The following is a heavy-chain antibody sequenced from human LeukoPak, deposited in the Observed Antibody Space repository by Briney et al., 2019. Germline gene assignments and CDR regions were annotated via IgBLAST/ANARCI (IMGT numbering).Heavy chain of an antibody. CDR2: INPNSGGT. Sequence: ASVKVSCKASGHTFTGYYMHWVRQAPGQGLEWMGWINPNSGGTNYAQKFQGRVTMTRDTSISTAYMELSRLRSDDTAVYYCAREVRESSTTEYYFDYWGQGTLVTVSS. CDR1: GHTFTGYY. J-gene: IGHJ4*02. D-gene: IGHD2-2*01. V-gene: IGHV1-2*02. CDR3: AREVRESSTTEYYFDY.